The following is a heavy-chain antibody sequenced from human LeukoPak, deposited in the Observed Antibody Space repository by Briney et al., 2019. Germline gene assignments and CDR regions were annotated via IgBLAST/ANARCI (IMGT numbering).Heavy chain of an antibody. J-gene: IGHJ4*02. Sequence: SETLSLTCTVSGGSISSYYWSWIRQPAGKGLGWIGRIYTSGSTNYNPSLKSRVTMSVDTSKNQFSLKLSSVTAADTAVYYCARDLRVGAMSGFDYWAREPWSPSP. CDR1: GGSISSYY. V-gene: IGHV4-4*07. CDR2: IYTSGST. CDR3: ARDLRVGAMSGFDY. D-gene: IGHD1-26*01.